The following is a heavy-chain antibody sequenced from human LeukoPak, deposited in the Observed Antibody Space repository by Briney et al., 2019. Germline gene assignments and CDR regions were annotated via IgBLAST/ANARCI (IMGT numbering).Heavy chain of an antibody. CDR2: IYASGST. CDR3: ARDEDRGTTFRGLDYYYMDV. Sequence: PSETLSLTCTVSGGSISGGSFYWSWIRQPAGKGLEWIGRIYASGSTNYNPSLKSRVTISVDTSKNQFSLKLSSVTAADTAVYYCARDEDRGTTFRGLDYYYMDVWGKGTTVTVSS. J-gene: IGHJ6*03. CDR1: GGSISGGSFY. D-gene: IGHD4-17*01. V-gene: IGHV4-61*02.